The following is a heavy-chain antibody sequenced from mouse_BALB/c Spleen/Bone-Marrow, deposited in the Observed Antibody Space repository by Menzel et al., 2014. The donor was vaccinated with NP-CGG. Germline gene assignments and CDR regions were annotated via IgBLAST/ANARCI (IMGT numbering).Heavy chain of an antibody. CDR1: GYTFTSYW. D-gene: IGHD1-1*01. CDR2: IYPGNSDT. CDR3: TGGGGSSYVEFAY. Sequence: SGTVLARPGASVKMSCKASGYTFTSYWMHWVKQRPGQGLEWIGAIYPGNSDTSYNQKFKGKAKLTAVTSTSTAYMELSSLTNEDSAVYYCTGGGGSSYVEFAYWGQGTLVTVSA. V-gene: IGHV1-5*01. J-gene: IGHJ3*01.